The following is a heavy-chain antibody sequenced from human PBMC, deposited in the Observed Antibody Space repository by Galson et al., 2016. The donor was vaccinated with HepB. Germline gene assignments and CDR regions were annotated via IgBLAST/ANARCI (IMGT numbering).Heavy chain of an antibody. CDR3: ARDTRPYSNLRHGMDV. J-gene: IGHJ6*02. CDR1: GFAFSNYA. Sequence: SLRLSCAASGFAFSNYAMHWVRQAPDKGLEWVAVISYDGSNKYYADSVKGRFTISRDNSKNTLYLQMNSLRVEDTAVYYCARDTRPYSNLRHGMDVWGQGTTVTVSS. D-gene: IGHD4-11*01. V-gene: IGHV3-30-3*01. CDR2: ISYDGSNK.